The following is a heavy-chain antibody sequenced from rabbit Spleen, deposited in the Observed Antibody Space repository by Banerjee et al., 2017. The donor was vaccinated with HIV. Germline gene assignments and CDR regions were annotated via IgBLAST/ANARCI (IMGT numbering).Heavy chain of an antibody. J-gene: IGHJ4*01. V-gene: IGHV1S47*01. CDR2: IYNGDGST. Sequence: QEQLVESGGGLVQPEGSLTLTCKAAGFDFSSSYYMCWVRQAPGKGPEWIACIYNGDGSTYYASWVNGRFTISRSTSLNTVTLQMTSLTAADTATYFCARDVDTIYFRFSLWGPGTLVTVS. D-gene: IGHD8-1*01. CDR1: GFDFSSSYY. CDR3: ARDVDTIYFRFSL.